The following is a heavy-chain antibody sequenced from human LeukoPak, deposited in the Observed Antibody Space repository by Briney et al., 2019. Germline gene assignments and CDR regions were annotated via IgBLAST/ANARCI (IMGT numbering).Heavy chain of an antibody. CDR1: GGSFSEHY. J-gene: IGHJ4*02. CDR2: VNHSGRT. CDR3: ARGLGLRVMTTVTTFDY. D-gene: IGHD4-17*01. V-gene: IGHV4-34*01. Sequence: SETQSLTCAVYGGSFSEHYWSWIRQPPGKGLEWIGEVNHSGRTNYNPSLKSRVTISADRSQSQFSLKLSSVTAADTAVYYCARGLGLRVMTTVTTFDYWGQGTLVTVSS.